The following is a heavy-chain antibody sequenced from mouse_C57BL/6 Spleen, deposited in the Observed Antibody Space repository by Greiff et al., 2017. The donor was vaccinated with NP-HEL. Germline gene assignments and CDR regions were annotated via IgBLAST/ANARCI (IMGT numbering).Heavy chain of an antibody. CDR2: IDPSDSYT. D-gene: IGHD1-1*01. Sequence: QVQLQQPGAELVKPGASVKLSCKASGYTFTSYWMQWVKQRPGQGLEWIGEIDPSDSYTNYNQKFKGKATLTVDTSSSTAYMQLRSLTSEDSAVYYCARFKDYGGVYYFDYRGQGTTLTVSS. V-gene: IGHV1-50*01. CDR3: ARFKDYGGVYYFDY. J-gene: IGHJ2*01. CDR1: GYTFTSYW.